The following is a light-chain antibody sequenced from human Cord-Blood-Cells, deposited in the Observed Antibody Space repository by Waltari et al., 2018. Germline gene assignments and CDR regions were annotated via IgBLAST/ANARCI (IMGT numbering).Light chain of an antibody. Sequence: QSALTQPASVAGSPGQSITISCTGTSSDVGGYNYVSWYQQHPGKAPKLMIYDVSKRPSWVSNRFSGSKSGNTASLTISGLQAEDEADYYCSSYTSSSLYVFGTGTKVTVL. CDR3: SSYTSSSLYV. V-gene: IGLV2-14*01. CDR1: SSDVGGYNY. J-gene: IGLJ1*01. CDR2: DVS.